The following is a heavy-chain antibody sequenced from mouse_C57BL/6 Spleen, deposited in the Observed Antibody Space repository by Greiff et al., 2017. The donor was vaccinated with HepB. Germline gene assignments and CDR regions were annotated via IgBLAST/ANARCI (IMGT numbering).Heavy chain of an antibody. CDR1: GYTFTSYW. V-gene: IGHV1-69*01. J-gene: IGHJ2*01. Sequence: QVQLQQPGAELVMPGASVKLSCKASGYTFTSYWMHWVKQRPGQGLEWIGEIDPSDSYTNYNQKCKGKSTLTVDKSSSTAYMQLSSLTSEDSAVYYCARRGVGADYWGQGTTLTVSS. D-gene: IGHD1-1*01. CDR3: ARRGVGADY. CDR2: IDPSDSYT.